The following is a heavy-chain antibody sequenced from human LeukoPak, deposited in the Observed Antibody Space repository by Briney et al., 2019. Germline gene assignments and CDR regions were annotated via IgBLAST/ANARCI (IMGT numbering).Heavy chain of an antibody. D-gene: IGHD3-10*01. CDR1: GYTLTELS. V-gene: IGHV1-24*01. Sequence: ASVKVSCKVSGYTLTELSMHWVRQAPGKGLEWMGGFDPEDGETMYAQKFQGRVTITADESTSTAYMELSSLRSEDTAVYYCARDLMGYGEFAFFWGQGTLVTVSS. J-gene: IGHJ4*02. CDR2: FDPEDGET. CDR3: ARDLMGYGEFAFF.